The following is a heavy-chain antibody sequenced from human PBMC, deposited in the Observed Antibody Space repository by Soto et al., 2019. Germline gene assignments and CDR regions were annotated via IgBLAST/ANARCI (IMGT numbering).Heavy chain of an antibody. D-gene: IGHD3-10*01. J-gene: IGHJ4*02. CDR1: GFTFSTYY. Sequence: EVQLVESGGGLVQPGGSLRLSCAASGFTFSTYYMHWVRQAPGKGPVWVSRINLDGSSRSYADSVRGRFTISRDNAKNTLYLQMNSLRVEDTAVYYCARYYGSGTYSVDYWGQGTLVTVSS. CDR2: INLDGSSR. CDR3: ARYYGSGTYSVDY. V-gene: IGHV3-74*01.